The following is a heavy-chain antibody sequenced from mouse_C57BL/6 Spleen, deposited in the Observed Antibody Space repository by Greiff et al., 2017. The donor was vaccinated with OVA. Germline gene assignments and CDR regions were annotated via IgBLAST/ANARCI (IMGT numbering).Heavy chain of an antibody. J-gene: IGHJ2*01. CDR3: ARFITTVAYYFDY. V-gene: IGHV1-54*01. CDR2: INPGSGGT. CDR1: GYAFTNYL. D-gene: IGHD1-1*01. Sequence: QVHVKQSGAELVRPGTSVKVSCKASGYAFTNYLIEWVKQRPGQGLEWIGVINPGSGGTNYNEKFKGKATLTADKSSSTAYMQISSLTSEDSAVYFCARFITTVAYYFDYWGQGTTLTVSS.